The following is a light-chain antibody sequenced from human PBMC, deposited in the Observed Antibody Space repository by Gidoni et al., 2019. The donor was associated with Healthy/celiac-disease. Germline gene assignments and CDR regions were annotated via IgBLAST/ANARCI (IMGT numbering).Light chain of an antibody. J-gene: IGKJ2*01. CDR3: QQSSRTPYT. Sequence: DIQMTQSPSSLSASVGDRVTITCRASQSMSSYLNWYQQKPGKAPKLLISAASSLKSGVPSRFSASTSVTDSTLTLRSLQPADFATYHCQQSSRTPYTFGQGTKLEIK. V-gene: IGKV1-39*01. CDR1: QSMSSY. CDR2: AAS.